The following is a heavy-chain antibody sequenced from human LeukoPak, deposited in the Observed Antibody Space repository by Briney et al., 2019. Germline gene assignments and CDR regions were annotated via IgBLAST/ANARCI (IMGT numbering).Heavy chain of an antibody. V-gene: IGHV1-2*02. Sequence: GASVKVSCKASGGTFSSYAISWVRQAPEQGLEWMGYIYPNSGATKYAQKFQGRVTMTRDTSISTAYMELSGLRSDDTAVYYCGTLLSNGPFDYWGQGSLVTVSS. CDR1: GGTFSSYA. CDR3: GTLLSNGPFDY. J-gene: IGHJ4*02. CDR2: IYPNSGAT.